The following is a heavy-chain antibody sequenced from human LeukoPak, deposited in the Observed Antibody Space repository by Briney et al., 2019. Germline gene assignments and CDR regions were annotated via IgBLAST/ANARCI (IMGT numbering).Heavy chain of an antibody. CDR2: INHSGST. CDR1: GGSISSGGYY. V-gene: IGHV4-39*07. D-gene: IGHD3-22*01. CDR3: ARADYSWGSNYYDSSGYPAGFDY. J-gene: IGHJ4*02. Sequence: PSETLSLTCTVSGGSISSGGYYWSWIRQPPGKGLEWIGEINHSGSTNYNPSLKSRVTISVDTSKNQFSLKLSSVTAADTAVYYCARADYSWGSNYYDSSGYPAGFDYWGQGTLVTVSS.